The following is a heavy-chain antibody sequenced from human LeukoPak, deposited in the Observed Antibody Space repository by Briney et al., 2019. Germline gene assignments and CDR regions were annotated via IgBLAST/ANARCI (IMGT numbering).Heavy chain of an antibody. CDR1: GGSMSSGGYS. CDR2: IYYSGTT. CDR3: ARFLRDSSGQRRRGWFDP. V-gene: IGHV4-30-4*07. Sequence: PSQTLSLTCVVSGGSMSSGGYSWSWIRQPPGKGLEWIGYIYYSGTTNYNPSLKSRVTISVDTSKNQFSLKLSSVTAADTAVYYCARFLRDSSGQRRRGWFDPWGQGTLVTVSS. D-gene: IGHD3-22*01. J-gene: IGHJ5*02.